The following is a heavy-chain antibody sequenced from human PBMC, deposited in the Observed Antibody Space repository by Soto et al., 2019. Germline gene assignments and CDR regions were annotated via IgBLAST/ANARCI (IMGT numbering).Heavy chain of an antibody. D-gene: IGHD1-1*01. CDR1: GFTFSDYS. J-gene: IGHJ4*02. Sequence: GGSLRLSCAASGFTFSDYSMNWIRQAPGKGLEWISYISSGSKIIYYADSVKGRFTISRNNAESSLSLQMNSLRDEDTAVYYCARGGVYMDYNLVDYFDHPGRGTLVSGSS. CDR3: ARGGVYMDYNLVDYFDH. CDR2: ISSGSKII. V-gene: IGHV3-48*02.